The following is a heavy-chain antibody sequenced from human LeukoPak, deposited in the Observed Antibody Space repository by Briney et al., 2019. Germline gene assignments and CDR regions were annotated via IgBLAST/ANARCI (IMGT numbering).Heavy chain of an antibody. D-gene: IGHD6-13*01. CDR2: ISSSGSTI. CDR3: ARDSRPSGWYLHWFDP. Sequence: GGSLRLSCAASGFTFSDYYMSWIRQAPGKGLEWVSYISSSGSTIYYADSVKGRFTISRDNAKNSLYLQMNSLRAEDTAVYYRARDSRPSGWYLHWFDPWGQGTLVTVSS. CDR1: GFTFSDYY. V-gene: IGHV3-11*01. J-gene: IGHJ5*02.